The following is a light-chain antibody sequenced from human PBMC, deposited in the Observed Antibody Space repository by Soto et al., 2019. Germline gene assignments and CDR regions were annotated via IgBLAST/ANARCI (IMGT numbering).Light chain of an antibody. J-gene: IGKJ1*01. CDR3: QQYNNWPLT. V-gene: IGKV3-15*01. CDR2: GAS. Sequence: EIVMTQSPATLSVSPGERATLSCRTSQSVSSNLAWYQQKPGQAPRLLIYGASTRATGIPARFSVSGSGTEFTLTISSLQSEDFAVYYCQQYNNWPLTFGQGTKV. CDR1: QSVSSN.